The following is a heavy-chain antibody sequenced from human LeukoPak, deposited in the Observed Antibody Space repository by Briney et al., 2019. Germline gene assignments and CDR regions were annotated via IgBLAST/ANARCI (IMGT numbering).Heavy chain of an antibody. CDR3: ARDVYGAPFDY. Sequence: SETLSLTCTVSGGSLSTYYWGWIRQPPGKGVECVGCIHYSESTIYNPSPTSRVTISVATSKTQFSLKLHSVTAEDTAAYYCARDVYGAPFDYWGQGTLVTVSS. J-gene: IGHJ4*02. CDR1: GGSLSTYY. CDR2: IHYSEST. D-gene: IGHD4-17*01. V-gene: IGHV4-59*01.